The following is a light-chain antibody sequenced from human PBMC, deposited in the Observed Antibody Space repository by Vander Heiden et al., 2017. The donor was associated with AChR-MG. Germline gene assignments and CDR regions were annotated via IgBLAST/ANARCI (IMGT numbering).Light chain of an antibody. Sequence: QSVLTQPPSASGTPGQRVTISCSGNSSNIGSNYVYGYQQLPGTAPKLLIYRNNQRPSGVPDRFSGSKSGTSASLAISGLRSEDEADYYCAAWDDSLSGPHVVFGGGTKLTFL. J-gene: IGLJ2*01. CDR1: SSNIGSNY. CDR3: AAWDDSLSGPHVV. CDR2: RNN. V-gene: IGLV1-47*01.